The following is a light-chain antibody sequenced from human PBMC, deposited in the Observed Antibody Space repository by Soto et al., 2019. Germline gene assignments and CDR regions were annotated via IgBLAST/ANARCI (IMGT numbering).Light chain of an antibody. Sequence: EIVMTQSPATLSVPPGERATLSCRASQSISNNLAWYQQKPGQAPRLLIYAASNRATGIPDRFSGSGSGTDFTLTISSLEPEDFAVYYCQQHSHWPPWTFGQGTKVDIK. CDR1: QSISNN. V-gene: IGKV3-11*01. J-gene: IGKJ1*01. CDR2: AAS. CDR3: QQHSHWPPWT.